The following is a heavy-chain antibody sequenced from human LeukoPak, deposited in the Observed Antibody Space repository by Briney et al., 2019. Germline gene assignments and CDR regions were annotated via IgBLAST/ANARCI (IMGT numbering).Heavy chain of an antibody. D-gene: IGHD2-8*01. J-gene: IGHJ4*02. Sequence: PGGSLRLSCAASGFTFSSYSMNWVRQAPGKGLEWVSYISSSSSTIYYADSVKGRFTISRDNAKNSLYLRTNSLRAEDTAVYYCARRGMLGFDYWGQGTLVTVSS. CDR3: ARRGMLGFDY. V-gene: IGHV3-48*01. CDR1: GFTFSSYS. CDR2: ISSSSSTI.